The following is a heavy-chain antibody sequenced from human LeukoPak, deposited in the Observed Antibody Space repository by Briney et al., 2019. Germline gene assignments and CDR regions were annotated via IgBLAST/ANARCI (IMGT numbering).Heavy chain of an antibody. J-gene: IGHJ6*03. CDR2: IWYDSSYI. D-gene: IGHD3-10*01. CDR3: ASGSGSYRTPYYYMDV. CDR1: GFTFSLYG. V-gene: IGHV3-33*01. Sequence: SGGSLRLSCAASGFTFSLYGMHWVRQAPGKGLDWVAVIWYDSSYIYYSDSVKGRFTISRDNSKNTLYLQMNSLRAEDTAVYYCASGSGSYRTPYYYMDVWGTGTTVTVSS.